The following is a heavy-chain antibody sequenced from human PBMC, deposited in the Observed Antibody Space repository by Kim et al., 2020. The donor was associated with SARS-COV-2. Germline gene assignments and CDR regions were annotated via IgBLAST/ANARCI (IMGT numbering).Heavy chain of an antibody. Sequence: HSPKSRVTISVDTSKNQFSLKLSSVTAADTTVYYCARGREGYISSWYLDYWGQGTLVTVSS. V-gene: IGHV4-59*09. J-gene: IGHJ4*02. D-gene: IGHD6-13*01. CDR3: ARGREGYISSWYLDY.